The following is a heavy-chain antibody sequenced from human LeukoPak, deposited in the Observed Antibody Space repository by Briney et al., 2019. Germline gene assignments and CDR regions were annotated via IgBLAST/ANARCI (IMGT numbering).Heavy chain of an antibody. CDR2: IWYDGSNK. CDR1: GFTFSNYV. Sequence: GGSLRLSCAASGFTFSNYVLNWVRQAPGKGLEWVAVIWYDGSNKYYADSVKGRFTISRDNSKNTLYLQMNSLRAEDTAVYYCARDRADNDAFDIWGQGTMVTVSS. CDR3: ARDRADNDAFDI. V-gene: IGHV3-33*08. J-gene: IGHJ3*02.